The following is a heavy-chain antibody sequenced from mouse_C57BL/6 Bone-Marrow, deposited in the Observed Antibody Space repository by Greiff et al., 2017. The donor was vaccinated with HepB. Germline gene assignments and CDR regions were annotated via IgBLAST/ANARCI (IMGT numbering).Heavy chain of an antibody. V-gene: IGHV1-26*01. CDR2: INPNNGGT. CDR3: ARSGYYPVAY. D-gene: IGHD2-3*01. CDR1: GYTFTDYY. J-gene: IGHJ3*01. Sequence: VQLQQSGPELVKPGASVKISCKASGYTFTDYYMNWVKQSHGKSLEWIGDINPNNGGTSYNQKFKGKATLTVDKSSSTAYMELRSLTSEDSAVYYCARSGYYPVAYWGQGTLVTVSA.